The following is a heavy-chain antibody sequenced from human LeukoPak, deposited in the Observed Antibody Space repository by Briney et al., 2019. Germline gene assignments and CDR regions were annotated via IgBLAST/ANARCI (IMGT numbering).Heavy chain of an antibody. D-gene: IGHD3-22*01. Sequence: PGGSLRLSCAASGFTVSSNYMSWVRQAPGKGLEWVSVIYSGGSTYYADSVKGRFTISRDNSKNTLYLQMNSLRAEDTAVYYCAREAEYYYDSSGYSDAFDIWGQGTMVTVSS. V-gene: IGHV3-66*01. CDR2: IYSGGST. J-gene: IGHJ3*02. CDR1: GFTVSSNY. CDR3: AREAEYYYDSSGYSDAFDI.